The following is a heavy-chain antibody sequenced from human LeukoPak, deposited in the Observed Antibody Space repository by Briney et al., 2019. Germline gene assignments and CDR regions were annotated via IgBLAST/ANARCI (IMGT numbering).Heavy chain of an antibody. CDR2: IYPGDSDT. Sequence: GESLKISCKGSGYSFTSYWIGWVRQMPGKGLEWMGIIYPGDSDTRYSPSFQGQVTISADKPISTAYLQWSSLKASDTAMYYCARHLFDCSGGSCYWDYYYMDVWGKGTTVTVSS. V-gene: IGHV5-51*01. CDR1: GYSFTSYW. D-gene: IGHD2-15*01. J-gene: IGHJ6*03. CDR3: ARHLFDCSGGSCYWDYYYMDV.